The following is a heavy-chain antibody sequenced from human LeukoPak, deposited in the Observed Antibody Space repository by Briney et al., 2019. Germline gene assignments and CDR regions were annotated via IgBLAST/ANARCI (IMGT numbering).Heavy chain of an antibody. D-gene: IGHD2-21*01. CDR3: AIGLFASMSRDY. CDR1: GYTLTELS. Sequence: ASVKVSCKVSGYTLTELSMHWVRQAPGKGLEWMGGFDPEDGETIYAQKFQDRVTMTEDTSTDTAYMELSSLRSEDTAVYYCAIGLFASMSRDYWGQGTLVTVYS. J-gene: IGHJ4*02. V-gene: IGHV1-24*01. CDR2: FDPEDGET.